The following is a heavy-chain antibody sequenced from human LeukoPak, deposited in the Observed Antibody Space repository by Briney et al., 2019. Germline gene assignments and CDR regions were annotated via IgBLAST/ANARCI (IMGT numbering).Heavy chain of an antibody. J-gene: IGHJ3*02. CDR3: ARGDSSGWYGAAFDI. Sequence: GGSLKLSCAASGLTFSDYYMSWIRQAPGKGLEGVSYISSSGGTIYYADSVKGRFTISRDNAKNSLYLQMNSLRAEDTTVYYCARGDSSGWYGAAFDIWGQGTMVTVSS. CDR1: GLTFSDYY. D-gene: IGHD6-19*01. V-gene: IGHV3-11*01. CDR2: ISSSGGTI.